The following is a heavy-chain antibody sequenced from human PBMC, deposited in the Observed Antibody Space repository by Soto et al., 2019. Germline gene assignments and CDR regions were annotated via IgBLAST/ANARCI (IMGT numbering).Heavy chain of an antibody. Sequence: EVQLLESGGGLVQPGGSLRLSCVVSGFTFSSYAMSWFRQAPGKGLEWVSLISDTGSTTYYADSVKGRFTISRDNSKNTLYLQMNSLRADDTAVYYCAAIRFWGQGTLVTVSS. CDR3: AAIRF. J-gene: IGHJ4*02. D-gene: IGHD3-3*01. V-gene: IGHV3-23*01. CDR2: ISDTGSTT. CDR1: GFTFSSYA.